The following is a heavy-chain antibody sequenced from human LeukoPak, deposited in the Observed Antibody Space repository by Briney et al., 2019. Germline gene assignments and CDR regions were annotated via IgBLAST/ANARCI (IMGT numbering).Heavy chain of an antibody. CDR2: ISAYNGNT. CDR3: ARELSYGDYHPENWFDP. V-gene: IGHV1-18*01. CDR1: GYTFTSYG. J-gene: IGHJ5*02. D-gene: IGHD4-17*01. Sequence: ASVKVSCKASGYTFTSYGISWVRQAPGQGLEWMGRISAYNGNTNYAQKLQGRVTMTTDTSTSTAYMELRSLRSDDTAVYYCARELSYGDYHPENWFDPWGQGTLVTVSS.